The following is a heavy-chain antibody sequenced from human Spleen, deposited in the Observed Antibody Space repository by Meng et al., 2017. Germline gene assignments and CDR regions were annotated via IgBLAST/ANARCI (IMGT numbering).Heavy chain of an antibody. D-gene: IGHD5-18*01. V-gene: IGHV4-59*01. CDR3: ARHRDVGYSYGYIYAFEI. Sequence: GSLRLSCTVSGGSISSYYWSWIRQPPGKGLEWIGCIYYSGSTNYNPSLKSRVTISVDTAKNQFSLRLSSVTAADTAVYYCARHRDVGYSYGYIYAFEIWGQGTMVTVSS. CDR2: IYYSGST. CDR1: GGSISSYY. J-gene: IGHJ3*02.